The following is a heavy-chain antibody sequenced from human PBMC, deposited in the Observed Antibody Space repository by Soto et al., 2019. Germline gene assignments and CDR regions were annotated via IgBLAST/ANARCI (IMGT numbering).Heavy chain of an antibody. D-gene: IGHD6-13*01. CDR1: GGSIRSGGYY. Sequence: SETLSLTCTVSGGSIRSGGYYWSWIRKHPGKGLEWIGYIYYSGSTYYNPSLKSRVTISVDTSKNQFSLKLSSVTAADTAVYYCARAGGIAASYYYYRMDVWGQGTTVPVSS. J-gene: IGHJ6*02. CDR2: IYYSGST. V-gene: IGHV4-31*03. CDR3: ARAGGIAASYYYYRMDV.